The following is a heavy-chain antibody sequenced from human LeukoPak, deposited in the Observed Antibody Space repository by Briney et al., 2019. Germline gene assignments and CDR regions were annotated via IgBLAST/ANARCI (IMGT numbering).Heavy chain of an antibody. D-gene: IGHD5-18*01. V-gene: IGHV3-9*01. CDR3: AKDGAAMVTGWFDP. CDR2: ISWNSGSI. J-gene: IGHJ5*02. Sequence: GGSLRLSCAASGFTFDNYAMHWVRQAPGKGLEWVSGISWNSGSIGYADSVKGRFTISRDNAKNSLYLQMNSLGAEDTALYYCAKDGAAMVTGWFDPWGQGTLVTVSS. CDR1: GFTFDNYA.